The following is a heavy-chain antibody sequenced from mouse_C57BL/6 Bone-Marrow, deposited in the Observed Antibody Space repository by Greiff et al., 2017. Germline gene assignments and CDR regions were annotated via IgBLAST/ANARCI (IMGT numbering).Heavy chain of an antibody. CDR3: ARCCAGSSFDY. CDR2: IYPGDGDT. CDR1: GYAFSSSW. J-gene: IGHJ2*01. Sequence: VQLQESGPELVKPGASVKISCKASGYAFSSSWMNWVKQRPGKGLEWIGRIYPGDGDTNYNGKFKGKATLTADKSSSTAYMQLSSLTSEDSAVYCCARCCAGSSFDYWGQGTTLTVSS. V-gene: IGHV1-82*01.